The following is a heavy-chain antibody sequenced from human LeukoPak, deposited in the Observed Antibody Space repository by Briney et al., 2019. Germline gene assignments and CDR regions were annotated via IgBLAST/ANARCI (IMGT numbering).Heavy chain of an antibody. CDR1: GFAFSSQA. CDR3: AKDARRTSGWYFFDY. J-gene: IGHJ4*02. D-gene: IGHD6-19*01. V-gene: IGHV3-23*01. CDR2: ISDSGGIT. Sequence: GGSLRLSCAASGFAFSSQAMGWVRQAPGKGLEWVSVISDSGGITYYADSVKGRFTISRDNSKNTLSLQMNSLRAEDTAVYFCAKDARRTSGWYFFDYWGQGTLVTVSS.